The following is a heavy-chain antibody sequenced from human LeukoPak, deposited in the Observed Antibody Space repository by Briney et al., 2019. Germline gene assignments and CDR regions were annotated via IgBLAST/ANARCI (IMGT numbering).Heavy chain of an antibody. Sequence: SQTLSLTCTVSGGSISSGDYYWRWIHQPPGTGLEWIGYIYYSGSTYYNPSLKSRVTISVDTSRNQFSLKLSSVTAADTAVYYCARDFRGIGMDVWGKGTTVTVSS. CDR1: GGSISSGDYY. CDR3: ARDFRGIGMDV. J-gene: IGHJ6*04. CDR2: IYYSGST. D-gene: IGHD2-21*01. V-gene: IGHV4-30-4*08.